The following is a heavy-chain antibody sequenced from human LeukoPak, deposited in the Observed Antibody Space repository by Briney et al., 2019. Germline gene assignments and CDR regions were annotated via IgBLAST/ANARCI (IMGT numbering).Heavy chain of an antibody. CDR2: IGWNSGSI. Sequence: PGGSLRLSCAASGFTFDDYAMHWVRQAPGKGLEWVSGIGWNSGSIGYADSVKGRFTISRDNAKNSLYLQMNSLRAEDTALYYCAEQAYSSSPTRFDPWGQGTLVTVSS. J-gene: IGHJ5*02. V-gene: IGHV3-9*01. CDR3: AEQAYSSSPTRFDP. D-gene: IGHD6-6*01. CDR1: GFTFDDYA.